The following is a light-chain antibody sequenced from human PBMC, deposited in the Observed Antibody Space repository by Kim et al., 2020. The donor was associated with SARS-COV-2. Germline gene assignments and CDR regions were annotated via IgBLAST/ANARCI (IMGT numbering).Light chain of an antibody. CDR1: SSNIGSHA. CDR3: AAWDDSLNGRV. J-gene: IGLJ3*02. CDR2: TDI. V-gene: IGLV1-44*01. Sequence: QSVLTQPPSASGTPGQRVTISCSGSSSNIGSHAVTWYQQVPGTAPKLLFNTDIERPSGVPDRFSGSKSGTSASLAISGLQSDDEADYYCAAWDDSLNGRVFGGGTQLTVL.